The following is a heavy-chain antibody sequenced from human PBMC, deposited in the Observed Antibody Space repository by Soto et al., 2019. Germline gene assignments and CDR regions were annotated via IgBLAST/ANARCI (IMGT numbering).Heavy chain of an antibody. V-gene: IGHV3-30*18. CDR3: AKDRRQQLVLRLYYYGMDV. CDR1: GFTFSSYG. Sequence: GGSLRLSCAASGFTFSSYGMHWVRQAPGKGLEWVAVISYDGSNKYYADSVKGRFTISRDNSKNTLYLQMNSLRAEDTAVYYCAKDRRQQLVLRLYYYGMDVWGQGTTVTVSS. CDR2: ISYDGSNK. D-gene: IGHD6-13*01. J-gene: IGHJ6*02.